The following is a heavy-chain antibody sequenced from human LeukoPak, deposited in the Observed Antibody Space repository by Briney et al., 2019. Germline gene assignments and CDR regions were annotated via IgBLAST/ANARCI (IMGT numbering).Heavy chain of an antibody. CDR2: ISSSSSYI. J-gene: IGHJ5*02. V-gene: IGHV3-21*01. D-gene: IGHD6-19*01. CDR1: GFTFSSYS. Sequence: GGSLRLSCAASGFTFSSYSMNWVRQAPGKGLEWVSSISSSSSYIYYADSVKGRFTISRDNAKNSLYLQMNSLRAEDTAVYYCARDDTSFPIAVACTRWFDPWDQGTLVTVSS. CDR3: ARDDTSFPIAVACTRWFDP.